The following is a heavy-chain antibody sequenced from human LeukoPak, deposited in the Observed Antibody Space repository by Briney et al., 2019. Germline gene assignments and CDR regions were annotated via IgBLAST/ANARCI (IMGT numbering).Heavy chain of an antibody. CDR1: GYTFTGYY. J-gene: IGHJ4*02. V-gene: IGHV1-2*02. Sequence: EASVKVSCKASGYTFTGYYIHWLRQAPGQGLEWMGWINPNSGGTNYAQKFQGRVTMTRDTSISTAYMELSRLISDDTAVYYCAKEYSSGWSRFDYWGQGTLVTVSS. CDR2: INPNSGGT. CDR3: AKEYSSGWSRFDY. D-gene: IGHD6-19*01.